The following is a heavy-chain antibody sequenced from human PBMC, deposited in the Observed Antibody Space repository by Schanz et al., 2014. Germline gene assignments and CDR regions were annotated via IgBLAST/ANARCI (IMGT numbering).Heavy chain of an antibody. CDR1: GFTFSTYW. Sequence: EVQLVESGGGLVQPGGSLRLSCAASGFTFSTYWMSWVRQAPGKGLEWISSMYINSGSTQYADSVKGRFIISRDSSKNTLFLQMNSLRAEDTAVYFCARDEGRDGYNLAFDVWGQGTLVTVSS. CDR3: ARDEGRDGYNLAFDV. CDR2: MYINSGST. D-gene: IGHD5-12*01. J-gene: IGHJ3*01. V-gene: IGHV3-23*04.